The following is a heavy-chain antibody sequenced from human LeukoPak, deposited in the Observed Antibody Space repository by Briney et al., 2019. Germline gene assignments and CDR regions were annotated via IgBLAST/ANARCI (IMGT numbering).Heavy chain of an antibody. D-gene: IGHD3-22*01. J-gene: IGHJ4*02. CDR1: GFTFSNAW. Sequence: GGSLRLSCAASGFTFSNAWLTWVRQTPGKGLEWVGRIKSKIDGGTTDYAAPVKGRFTISREDSKNTVYLQMNSLKTEDTAVYYCTTSPTSGYYIDYWGQGTLVTVSS. CDR3: TTSPTSGYYIDY. CDR2: IKSKIDGGTT. V-gene: IGHV3-15*01.